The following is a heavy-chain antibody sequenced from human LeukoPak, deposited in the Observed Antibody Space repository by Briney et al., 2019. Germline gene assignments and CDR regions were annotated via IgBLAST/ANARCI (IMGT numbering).Heavy chain of an antibody. CDR3: ARYIVVVPAAGPDYYYYGMDV. CDR1: GGSISSYY. CDR2: IYYGGST. D-gene: IGHD2-2*01. Sequence: SETLSLTCTVSGGSISSYYWSWIRQPPGKGLEWIGYIYYGGSTNYNPSLKSRVTISVDTSKNQFSLKLSSVTAAYTAVYYCARYIVVVPAAGPDYYYYGMDVWGQGTTVTVSS. J-gene: IGHJ6*02. V-gene: IGHV4-59*08.